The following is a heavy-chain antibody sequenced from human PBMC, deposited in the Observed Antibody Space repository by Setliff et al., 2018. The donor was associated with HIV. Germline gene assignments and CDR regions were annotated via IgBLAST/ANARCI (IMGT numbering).Heavy chain of an antibody. V-gene: IGHV4-61*09. Sequence: SETLSLTCTVSGGSISSGSYYWSWIRQPAGKGLEWIGHIYTSGSTNYNPSLKSRVTISVDTSKNQFSLKLSPVTAADTAVYYCARDQGHGSGRSYYYYYMDVWGKGTTVTVSS. J-gene: IGHJ6*03. CDR2: IYTSGST. CDR1: GGSISSGSYY. CDR3: ARDQGHGSGRSYYYYYMDV. D-gene: IGHD3-10*01.